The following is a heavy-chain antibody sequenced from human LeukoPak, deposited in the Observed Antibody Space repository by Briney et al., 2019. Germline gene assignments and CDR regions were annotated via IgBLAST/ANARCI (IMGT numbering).Heavy chain of an antibody. CDR1: GGTFSSYA. D-gene: IGHD6-19*01. Sequence: SVKVSCKASGGTFSSYAISWVRQAPGQGLEWMGGIIPTFGTANYAQKFQGRVTITTDESTSTAYMELSSLRSEDTAVYYCASSQYSSGWSTSLAFDYWGQGTLVTVSS. CDR3: ASSQYSSGWSTSLAFDY. J-gene: IGHJ4*02. V-gene: IGHV1-69*05. CDR2: IIPTFGTA.